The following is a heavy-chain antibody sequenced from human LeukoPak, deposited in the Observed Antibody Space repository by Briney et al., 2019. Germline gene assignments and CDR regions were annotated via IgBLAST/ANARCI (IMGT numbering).Heavy chain of an antibody. CDR1: GGSFSGYY. J-gene: IGHJ6*02. CDR2: INHSGST. D-gene: IGHD5-12*01. V-gene: IGHV4-34*01. CDR3: AREMQVATRYYYGMDV. Sequence: SETLSLTCAVYGGSFSGYYWSWIRQPPGKGLEWIGEINHSGSTNYNPSLKSRVTISVDTSKNQFSLKLSSVTAADTAVYYCAREMQVATRYYYGMDVWGQGTTVTVSS.